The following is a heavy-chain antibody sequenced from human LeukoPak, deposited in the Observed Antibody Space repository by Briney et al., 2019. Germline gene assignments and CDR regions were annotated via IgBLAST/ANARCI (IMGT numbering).Heavy chain of an antibody. V-gene: IGHV1-69*04. Sequence: SVKVSCKASGGTFSSYAISWVRQAPGQGLEWMGRIIPILGIANYAQKFQGRVTITADKSTSTAYMELSSLRSEDTAVYYCARGSRDIVVARAWFDPWGQGTLVTVSS. CDR1: GGTFSSYA. D-gene: IGHD2-2*01. CDR2: IIPILGIA. CDR3: ARGSRDIVVARAWFDP. J-gene: IGHJ5*02.